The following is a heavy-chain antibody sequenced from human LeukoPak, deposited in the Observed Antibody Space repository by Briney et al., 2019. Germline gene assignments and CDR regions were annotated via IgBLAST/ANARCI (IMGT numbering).Heavy chain of an antibody. D-gene: IGHD5-12*01. V-gene: IGHV3-7*01. Sequence: GGSLRLSCVASGFTFSDYWMSWVRQAPGMGLEWVANIESDGDAKNYVGSVKGRFTISRDNARNSLYLQMNSLRVEVTAVYYCARDIPSGFYTPDYWGRGTLVTVSS. CDR3: ARDIPSGFYTPDY. CDR2: IESDGDAK. CDR1: GFTFSDYW. J-gene: IGHJ4*02.